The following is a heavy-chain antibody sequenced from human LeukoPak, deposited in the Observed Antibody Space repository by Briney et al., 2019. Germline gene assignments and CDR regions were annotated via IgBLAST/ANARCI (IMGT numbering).Heavy chain of an antibody. CDR3: ARGPLDSSGYVDY. CDR1: GGSISSYY. V-gene: IGHV4-59*08. D-gene: IGHD3-22*01. Sequence: PSETLSLTCTVSGGSISSYYWSWIRQPPGKGLEWIGYIYYSGSTYYNPSLKSRVTISVDTSKNQFSLKLSSVTAADTAVYYCARGPLDSSGYVDYWGQGTLVTVSS. CDR2: IYYSGST. J-gene: IGHJ4*02.